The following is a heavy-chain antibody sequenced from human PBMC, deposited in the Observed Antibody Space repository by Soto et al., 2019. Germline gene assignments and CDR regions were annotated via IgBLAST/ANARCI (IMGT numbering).Heavy chain of an antibody. V-gene: IGHV1-18*01. CDR2: ISAYNGNT. Sequence: GASVKVSCKASGGTFSSYAISWVRQAPGQGLEWMGWISAYNGNTNYAQKLQGRVTMTTDTSTSTAYMELRSLRSDDTAVYYCARVLYYDLWSGPYYYYYGMDVWGQGTTVTVSS. J-gene: IGHJ6*02. CDR1: GGTFSSYA. CDR3: ARVLYYDLWSGPYYYYYGMDV. D-gene: IGHD3-3*01.